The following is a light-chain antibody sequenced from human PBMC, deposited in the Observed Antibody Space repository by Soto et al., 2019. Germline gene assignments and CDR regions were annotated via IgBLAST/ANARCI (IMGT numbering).Light chain of an antibody. CDR1: QSLVHSDGIAY. V-gene: IGKV2-30*02. Sequence: EVVMTQSPLSLPVTLGQPASISCRSNQSLVHSDGIAYFTWFQQRPGRSPRRLIYKVSNRDSGVPARFSGSGSGTDFALTISRVEAEDVGVYYCMQGTHWPITFGQGTRLEIK. J-gene: IGKJ5*01. CDR2: KVS. CDR3: MQGTHWPIT.